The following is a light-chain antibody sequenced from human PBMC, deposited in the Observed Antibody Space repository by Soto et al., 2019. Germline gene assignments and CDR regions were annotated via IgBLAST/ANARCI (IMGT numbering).Light chain of an antibody. CDR1: NIGTKS. Sequence: SYVLTQPPSVSMAPGQTAKITCGGNNIGTKSVNWYQQKPGQAPVLVVYDDGDRPSGIPERFSGSNSGNTATLTISRVEGGDEADYYGQVWESSSDHVVFGGGTKLTVL. J-gene: IGLJ2*01. CDR3: QVWESSSDHVV. CDR2: DDG. V-gene: IGLV3-21*02.